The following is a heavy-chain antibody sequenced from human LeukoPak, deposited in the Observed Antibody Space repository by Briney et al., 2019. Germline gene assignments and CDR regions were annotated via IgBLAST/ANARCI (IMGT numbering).Heavy chain of an antibody. CDR1: GGTFSSYA. Sequence: ASVKVSCKASGGTFSSYAISWVRQAPGQGLEWMGGIIPIFGTANYAQKFQGRVTITADESTSTAYMELSRLRSEDTAVYYCARVGVVAATGQYYFDYWGQGTLVTVSS. V-gene: IGHV1-69*01. D-gene: IGHD2-15*01. CDR3: ARVGVVAATGQYYFDY. J-gene: IGHJ4*02. CDR2: IIPIFGTA.